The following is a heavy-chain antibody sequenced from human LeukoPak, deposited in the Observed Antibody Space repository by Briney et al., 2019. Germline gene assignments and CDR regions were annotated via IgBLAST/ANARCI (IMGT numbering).Heavy chain of an antibody. CDR1: GGTFSSYA. Sequence: SVKVSCKASGGTFSSYAISWVRQAPGQGLEWMGGIMPIFGTANYAQKFEGRVTITADESTSTAYMELSSLRSEDTAVYYCARGSDFLYYYMDVWGKGTTVTVSS. CDR2: IMPIFGTA. J-gene: IGHJ6*03. CDR3: ARGSDFLYYYMDV. V-gene: IGHV1-69*13. D-gene: IGHD3-3*01.